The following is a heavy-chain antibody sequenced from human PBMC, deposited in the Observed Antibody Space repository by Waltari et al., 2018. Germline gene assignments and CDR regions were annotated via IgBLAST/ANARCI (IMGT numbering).Heavy chain of an antibody. CDR2: LNPSTGGT. D-gene: IGHD5-12*01. CDR1: GYTFTNFF. V-gene: IGHV1-2*05. Sequence: QVLLVQSGAEVKKSGASVKVSCKASGYTFTNFFLNWLRQAPGQGLEWMGRLNPSTGGTDYAQRFQGRLTLTRDTSINTAFLELNTVTSGDTGVYYCARESARWKGYSDYDWGYWGQGTLVTVSS. CDR3: ARESARWKGYSDYDWGY. J-gene: IGHJ4*02.